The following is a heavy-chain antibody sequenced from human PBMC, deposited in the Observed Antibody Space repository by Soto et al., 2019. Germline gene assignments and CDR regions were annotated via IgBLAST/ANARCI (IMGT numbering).Heavy chain of an antibody. CDR3: ARDYYDSSGSQGGIYFDY. CDR1: GGSISSYY. Sequence: SETLSLTCTVSGGSISSYYWSWIRQPPGKGLEWIGYIYYSGSTNYNPSLKSRVTISVDTSKNQFSLKLSSVTAADTAVYYCARDYYDSSGSQGGIYFDYWGQGTLVTVSS. D-gene: IGHD3-22*01. V-gene: IGHV4-59*01. CDR2: IYYSGST. J-gene: IGHJ4*02.